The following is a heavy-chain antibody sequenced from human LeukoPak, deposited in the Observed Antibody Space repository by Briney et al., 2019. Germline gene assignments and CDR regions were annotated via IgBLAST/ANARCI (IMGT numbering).Heavy chain of an antibody. CDR2: IYHSGST. D-gene: IGHD6-19*01. Sequence: SETLSLTCAVSGGSISSSNWWSWVRQPPGKGLEWIGEIYHSGSTNYNPSLKSRATISVDKSKNQFSLKLCSVTAADTAVYYCARLEEAVASDYFDYWGQGTLVTVSS. V-gene: IGHV4-4*02. CDR1: GGSISSSNW. CDR3: ARLEEAVASDYFDY. J-gene: IGHJ4*02.